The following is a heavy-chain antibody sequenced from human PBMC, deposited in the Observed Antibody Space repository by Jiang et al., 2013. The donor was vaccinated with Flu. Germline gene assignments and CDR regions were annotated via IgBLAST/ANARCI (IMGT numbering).Heavy chain of an antibody. V-gene: IGHV1-8*01. D-gene: IGHD4-17*01. CDR1: GYTFTSYD. Sequence: GAEVKKPGASVKVSCKASGYTFTSYDINWVRQATGQGLEWMGWMNPNTGNTGYAQKFQGRVTMTRNTSIRTAYMDLSSLRSEDTAVYYCARGGGTVTTTYYYYGMDVWGQGTTVTVSS. J-gene: IGHJ6*02. CDR2: MNPNTGNT. CDR3: ARGGGTVTTTYYYYGMDV.